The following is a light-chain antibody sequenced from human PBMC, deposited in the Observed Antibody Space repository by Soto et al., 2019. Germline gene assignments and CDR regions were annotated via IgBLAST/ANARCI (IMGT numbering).Light chain of an antibody. V-gene: IGKV3-11*01. CDR2: ATS. J-gene: IGKJ3*01. CDR1: QSIGNY. CDR3: QQRSSWPFT. Sequence: EVVLTQSPATLSLSPGEGATLSCRASQSIGNYLAWYQQKPVQAPRLLIYATSDRATGIPARFSGSGSGTDFTLTISSLEPEDFAVYYCQQRSSWPFTFGPGTKVDIK.